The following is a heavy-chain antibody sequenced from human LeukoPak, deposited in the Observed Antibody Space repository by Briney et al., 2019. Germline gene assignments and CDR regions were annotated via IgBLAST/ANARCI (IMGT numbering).Heavy chain of an antibody. V-gene: IGHV4-61*02. Sequence: PSETLSLTCVVSGDSISNGDYNWNWIRQPAGKGLESLGRIYISGRTDYNPSLKSRLTISVDTSENQFSLRLSSVTAADTAVYFCARGIRSTGRSGHYFDSWGQRILVTVSS. D-gene: IGHD2-2*01. CDR3: ARGIRSTGRSGHYFDS. CDR1: GDSISNGDYN. CDR2: IYISGRT. J-gene: IGHJ4*02.